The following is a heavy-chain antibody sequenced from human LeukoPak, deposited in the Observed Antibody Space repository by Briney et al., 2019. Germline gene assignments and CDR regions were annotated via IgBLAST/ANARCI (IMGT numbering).Heavy chain of an antibody. D-gene: IGHD2-21*01. Sequence: SVKVSGMASGGTFSSYAISWVRQAPGQGLEWMGGIIPIFGTAKYAQKFQGRVTITADGSTSTAYMELSSLRSEDTAVYYCATGFLLAYYYYYMAVWGKGTTVTVSS. CDR3: ATGFLLAYYYYYMAV. V-gene: IGHV1-69*13. CDR2: IIPIFGTA. J-gene: IGHJ6*03. CDR1: GGTFSSYA.